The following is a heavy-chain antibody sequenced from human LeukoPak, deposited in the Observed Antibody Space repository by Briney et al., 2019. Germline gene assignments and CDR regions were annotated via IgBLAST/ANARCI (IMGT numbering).Heavy chain of an antibody. Sequence: PSETQSLTCTVSGGSISSSSYYWGWIRQPPGKGLEWIGSIYYSGSTYYNPSLKSRVTISVDTSKNQFSLKLSSVTAADTAVYYCARDRGILGIFRDAFDIWGQGTMVTVSS. V-gene: IGHV4-39*07. CDR1: GGSISSSSYY. CDR3: ARDRGILGIFRDAFDI. CDR2: IYYSGST. J-gene: IGHJ3*02. D-gene: IGHD2-15*01.